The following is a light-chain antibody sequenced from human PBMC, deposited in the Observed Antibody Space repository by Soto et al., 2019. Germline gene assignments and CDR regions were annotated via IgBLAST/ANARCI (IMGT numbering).Light chain of an antibody. CDR1: QSISSW. J-gene: IGKJ1*01. CDR3: QQYNSYSRT. Sequence: DIQRTQSPSTLSASVGDRVTITCRASQSISSWLAWYQQKPGKDPKLLIYDASSLESGVPSRFSGSGSGTEFNLTISRLQTDDFATYECQQYNSYSRTFGQGTKVDIK. V-gene: IGKV1-5*01. CDR2: DAS.